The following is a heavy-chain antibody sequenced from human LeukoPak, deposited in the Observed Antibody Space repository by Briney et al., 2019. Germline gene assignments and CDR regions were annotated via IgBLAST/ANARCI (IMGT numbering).Heavy chain of an antibody. V-gene: IGHV3-30-3*01. CDR2: ISYDGSNK. J-gene: IGHJ4*02. Sequence: GRSLRLSCAASGFTFSSYAMHWVRQAPGKGLEWVAVISYDGSNKYYADSVKGRFTISRDNSKNTLYLQMNSLRAEDTAVYYCARDLPYYYGSGERENFEWVDYWGQGTLVTVSS. CDR3: ARDLPYYYGSGERENFEWVDY. D-gene: IGHD3-10*01. CDR1: GFTFSSYA.